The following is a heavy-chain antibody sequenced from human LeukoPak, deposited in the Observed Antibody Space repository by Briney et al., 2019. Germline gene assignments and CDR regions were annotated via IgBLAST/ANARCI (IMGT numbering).Heavy chain of an antibody. CDR1: GFTFSDYY. CDR3: ARARVVIIAASKTYYMDV. D-gene: IGHD3-3*01. V-gene: IGHV3-11*04. J-gene: IGHJ6*03. Sequence: GGSLRLSCAASGFTFSDYYMSWIRQAPGKGLEWVSYISSSGSTIYYADSVKGRFTISRDNAKNSLYLQMNSLRAEDTAVYYCARARVVIIAASKTYYMDVWGKGTTVTVSS. CDR2: ISSSGSTI.